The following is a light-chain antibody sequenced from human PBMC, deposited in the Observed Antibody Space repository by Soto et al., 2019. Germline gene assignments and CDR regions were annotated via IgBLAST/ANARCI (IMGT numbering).Light chain of an antibody. Sequence: QSALTQPASVSGSPGQSITISCTGTSSDVGGYHYVSWYQQHPGKAPKLMIYDVSNRPSGISNRFSCSKSGNTASLTISGLQAEDEADYYCSSYTSRSNLVFGGGTKLTVL. CDR3: SSYTSRSNLV. J-gene: IGLJ3*02. V-gene: IGLV2-14*01. CDR1: SSDVGGYHY. CDR2: DVS.